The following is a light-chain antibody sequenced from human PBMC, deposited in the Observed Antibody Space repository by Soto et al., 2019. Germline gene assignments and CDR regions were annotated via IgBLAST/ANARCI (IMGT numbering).Light chain of an antibody. CDR1: QSISPW. Sequence: DSHMTQFPSTLSASVGDRVTITCRASQSISPWLAWYQQKPGKAPKILISKASTLQSGVPPRFSGSGSGTEFTLTISSLQPDDFATYYCQQYERYPMTFGGGTKVEIK. V-gene: IGKV1-5*03. CDR2: KAS. CDR3: QQYERYPMT. J-gene: IGKJ4*01.